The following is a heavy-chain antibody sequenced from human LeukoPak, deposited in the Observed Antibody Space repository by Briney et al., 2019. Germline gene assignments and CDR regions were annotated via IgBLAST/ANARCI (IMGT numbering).Heavy chain of an antibody. CDR1: GFTFDDYA. CDR2: ISWNSGSI. Sequence: GRSLRLSCAASGFTFDDYAMHWVRQAPGKGLEWVSGISWNSGSIGYADSVKGRFTISRDNAKNSLYLQMNSLRAEDTALYYCAKGPPDILTGYAYNWFDPWGQGTLVTVSS. J-gene: IGHJ5*02. CDR3: AKGPPDILTGYAYNWFDP. V-gene: IGHV3-9*01. D-gene: IGHD3-9*01.